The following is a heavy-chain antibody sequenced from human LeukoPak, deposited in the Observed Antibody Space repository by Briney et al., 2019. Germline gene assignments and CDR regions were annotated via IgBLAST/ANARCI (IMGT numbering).Heavy chain of an antibody. Sequence: ASVKVSCKASGYTFTGYYMHWVRQAPGQGLEWMGWINPNGGGTNYAQKFQGRVTMTRDTSISTAYMELSRLRSDDTAVYYCAREQYSKYYGMDVWGQGTTVTVSS. D-gene: IGHD6-6*01. CDR1: GYTFTGYY. J-gene: IGHJ6*02. V-gene: IGHV1-2*02. CDR2: INPNGGGT. CDR3: AREQYSKYYGMDV.